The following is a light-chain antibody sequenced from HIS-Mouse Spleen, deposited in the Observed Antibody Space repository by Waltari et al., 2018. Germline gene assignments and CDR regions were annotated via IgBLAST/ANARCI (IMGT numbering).Light chain of an antibody. V-gene: IGKV1-5*03. CDR1: QSISSR. CDR2: KAS. CDR3: QQYNSYLT. Sequence: DIQMTQSPSTLSASVGDRVTITCRASQSISSRLDWYKQKPGKAPKLLIYKASSLESGVPSRFSGSGSGTEFNLTVSSLQPDDFATYYCQQYNSYLTFGGGTKVEIK. J-gene: IGKJ4*01.